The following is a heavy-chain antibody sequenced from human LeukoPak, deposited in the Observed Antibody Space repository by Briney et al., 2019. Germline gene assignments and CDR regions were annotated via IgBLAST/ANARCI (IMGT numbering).Heavy chain of an antibody. Sequence: GVSLTLSCSASRFSFSNFAMIWVRHAPGNGLEWVSTIRDSGAYGFYADSVKVRFTISRDNSNNLVYLQMNNLRAEDTAEYYCAKRARYNSARATDFDSWGQGTEVSVSS. CDR2: IRDSGAYG. CDR3: AKRARYNSARATDFDS. D-gene: IGHD6-19*01. J-gene: IGHJ4*02. CDR1: RFSFSNFA. V-gene: IGHV3-23*01.